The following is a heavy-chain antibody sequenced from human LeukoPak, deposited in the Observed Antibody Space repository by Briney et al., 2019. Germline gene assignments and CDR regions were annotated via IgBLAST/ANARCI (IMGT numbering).Heavy chain of an antibody. D-gene: IGHD3-22*01. CDR3: ARVNYDRTYYFDY. J-gene: IGHJ4*02. CDR1: GYSISSGYY. Sequence: PSETLSLTCTVSGYSISSGYYWGWIRQPPGKGLEWIGNIYHSGTTYYNPSLKSRVSMSVDTSKNLFSLKLSSVTAADTAVYYCARVNYDRTYYFDYWGQGTLVTVSS. V-gene: IGHV4-38-2*02. CDR2: IYHSGTT.